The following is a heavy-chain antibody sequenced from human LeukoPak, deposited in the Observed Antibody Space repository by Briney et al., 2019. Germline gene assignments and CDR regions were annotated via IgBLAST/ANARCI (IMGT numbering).Heavy chain of an antibody. Sequence: SETLSLTCTVSGGSISSYYRSWIRHRPGKGLEWIGYIYYSGSTKYKPSLKSRVTISVDTSKNQFSLKLSSVTAADTAVYYCARGRFLDAFDIWGQGTMVTVSS. D-gene: IGHD3-3*01. CDR1: GGSISSYY. CDR3: ARGRFLDAFDI. J-gene: IGHJ3*02. CDR2: IYYSGST. V-gene: IGHV4-59*01.